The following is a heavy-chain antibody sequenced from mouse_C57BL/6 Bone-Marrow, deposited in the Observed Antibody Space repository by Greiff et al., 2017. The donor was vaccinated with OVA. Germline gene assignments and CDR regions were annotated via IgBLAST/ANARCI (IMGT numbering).Heavy chain of an antibody. CDR1: GFTFSSYA. CDR2: ISDGGSYT. CDR3: ASSYSNLAWFAY. Sequence: EVQGVESGGGLVKPGGSLKLSCAASGFTFSSYAMSWVRQTPEKRLEWVATISDGGSYTYYPDNVKGRFTISRDNAKNNLYLQMSHLKSEDTAMYYCASSYSNLAWFAYWGQGTLVTVSA. V-gene: IGHV5-4*01. D-gene: IGHD2-5*01. J-gene: IGHJ3*01.